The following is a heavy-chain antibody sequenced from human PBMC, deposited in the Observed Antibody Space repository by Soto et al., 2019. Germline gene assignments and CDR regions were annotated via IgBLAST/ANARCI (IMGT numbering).Heavy chain of an antibody. Sequence: SETLSLTCTVSGGSISSYYWSWIRQPPGKGLEWIGYIYYSGSTNYNPSLKSRVTISVDTSKNQFSLKLSSVTAADTAVYYCARGGRITIFGVVTYNWFDPWGQGTLVTV. D-gene: IGHD3-3*01. CDR1: GGSISSYY. CDR3: ARGGRITIFGVVTYNWFDP. CDR2: IYYSGST. V-gene: IGHV4-59*01. J-gene: IGHJ5*02.